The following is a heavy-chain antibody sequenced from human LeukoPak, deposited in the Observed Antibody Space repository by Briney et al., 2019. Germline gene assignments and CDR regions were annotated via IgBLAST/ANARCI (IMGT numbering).Heavy chain of an antibody. J-gene: IGHJ3*02. Sequence: GESLKISCKGSGYSFTSYWIGGVRQMPGKGLEWMGIIYPGDSDTRYSPSFQGQVTISADKSISTAYLQWSSLKASDTAMYYCARPRTYYYGSGSPDAFDIWGQGTMVTVSS. CDR3: ARPRTYYYGSGSPDAFDI. CDR1: GYSFTSYW. V-gene: IGHV5-51*01. D-gene: IGHD3-10*01. CDR2: IYPGDSDT.